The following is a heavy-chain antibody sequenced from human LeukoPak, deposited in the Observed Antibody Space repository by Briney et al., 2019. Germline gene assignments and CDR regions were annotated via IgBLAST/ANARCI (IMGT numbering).Heavy chain of an antibody. CDR2: ISGSGGST. D-gene: IGHD2-15*01. CDR1: GFTFSSYA. J-gene: IGHJ5*02. CDR3: ARTVAGTPNWFDP. Sequence: GGSLRLSCAASGFTFSSYAMSWVRQAPGKGLEWVSAISGSGGSTCYADSVKGRLTISRDNSKNTLYLQMNSLRAEDTAVYYCARTVAGTPNWFDPWGQGTLVTVSS. V-gene: IGHV3-23*01.